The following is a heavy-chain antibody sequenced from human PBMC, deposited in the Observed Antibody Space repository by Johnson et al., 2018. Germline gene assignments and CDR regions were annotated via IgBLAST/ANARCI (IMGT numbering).Heavy chain of an antibody. D-gene: IGHD5-18*01. CDR3: ARGARIQLYYYYYMDV. J-gene: IGHJ6*03. V-gene: IGHV3-66*01. CDR1: GFTVSSNY. Sequence: VQLVESGGGLVQPGGSLRLSCAASGFTVSSNYMSWVRQAPGKGLEWVSVIYSGGSTYYADSVKGRFTISRDNSKNTLYLQMNSRRAEDTAVYYCARGARIQLYYYYYMDVWGKGTTVTVSS. CDR2: IYSGGST.